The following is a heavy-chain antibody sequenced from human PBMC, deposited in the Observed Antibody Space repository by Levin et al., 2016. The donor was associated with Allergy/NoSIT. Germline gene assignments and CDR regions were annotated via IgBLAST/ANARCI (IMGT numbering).Heavy chain of an antibody. CDR2: ITSSGGST. CDR1: GFTFSSYA. Sequence: GGSLRLSCAASGFTFSSYAMSWVRQAPGKGLEWVSAITSSGGSTYYADSVKGRFTISRDNSKNTLYLQMNSLRAEDTAVYYCAKDLGGGSYYVDAFDIWGQGTMVTVSS. V-gene: IGHV3-23*01. D-gene: IGHD1-26*01. CDR3: AKDLGGGSYYVDAFDI. J-gene: IGHJ3*02.